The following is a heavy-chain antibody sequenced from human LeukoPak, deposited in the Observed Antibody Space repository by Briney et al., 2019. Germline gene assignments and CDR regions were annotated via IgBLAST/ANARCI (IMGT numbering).Heavy chain of an antibody. Sequence: SETLSLTCAVYGGSFSGYYWSWIRQPPEKGLEWIGEINHSGSTNYNPSLKSRVTISVDTSKNQFSLKLSSVTAADTAVYYCASPSGYGMDVWGQGTTVTVSS. J-gene: IGHJ6*02. D-gene: IGHD6-6*01. CDR3: ASPSGYGMDV. CDR2: INHSGST. CDR1: GGSFSGYY. V-gene: IGHV4-34*01.